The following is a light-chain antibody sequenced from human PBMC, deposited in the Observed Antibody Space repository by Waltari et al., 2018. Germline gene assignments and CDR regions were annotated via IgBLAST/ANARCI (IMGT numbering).Light chain of an antibody. Sequence: SVLTPPPSASGTPGQRVTISCSGSNSNIGRNTVNWYQQLPGTAPKALIYASYVRPSGVPGRFSGSKAGTSASLAISGLQSEDEGDYYCASWDDSLNGWVFGGGTKLTVL. CDR3: ASWDDSLNGWV. V-gene: IGLV1-44*01. CDR1: NSNIGRNT. J-gene: IGLJ3*02. CDR2: ASY.